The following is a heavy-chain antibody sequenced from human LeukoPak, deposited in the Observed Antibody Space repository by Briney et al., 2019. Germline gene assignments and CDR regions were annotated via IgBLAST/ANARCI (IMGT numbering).Heavy chain of an antibody. CDR3: ARGDLGYYDSSGYYGH. J-gene: IGHJ4*02. V-gene: IGHV1-69*05. D-gene: IGHD3-22*01. CDR1: GGTFSSYA. Sequence: GSSVKVSCKASGGTFSSYAISWVRQAPGQGLEWMGGIIPIFGTANYAQKFQGRVTITTDESTSTAYMELSSLRSEDTAVYYCARGDLGYYDSSGYYGHWGQGTLVTVSS. CDR2: IIPIFGTA.